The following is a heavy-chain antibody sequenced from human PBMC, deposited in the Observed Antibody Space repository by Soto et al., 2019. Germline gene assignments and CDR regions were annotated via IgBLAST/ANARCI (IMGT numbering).Heavy chain of an antibody. CDR2: IYYSGST. Sequence: SETLSLTCTVSGGSISSGDYYWSWIRQPPGKGLEWIGYIYYSGSTYYNPSLKSRVTISVDTSKNQFSLKLSSVTAADTAVYYCASRRVENYDILTGYRTDNWFDPWGQGTLVTVSS. CDR1: GGSISSGDYY. V-gene: IGHV4-30-4*01. J-gene: IGHJ5*02. CDR3: ASRRVENYDILTGYRTDNWFDP. D-gene: IGHD3-9*01.